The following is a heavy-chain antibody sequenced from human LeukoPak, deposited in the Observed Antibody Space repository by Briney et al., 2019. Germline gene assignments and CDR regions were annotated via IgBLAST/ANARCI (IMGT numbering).Heavy chain of an antibody. CDR3: ASRYSGYDFLGSPGDV. Sequence: ASVKVSCKASGYTFTSYAMNWVRQAPGQGLEWMGWINANTGNPTYAQGFTGRFVFSLDTSVSTAYLQISSLKAEDTAVYYCASRYSGYDFLGSPGDVWGQGTTVTVSS. J-gene: IGHJ6*02. V-gene: IGHV7-4-1*02. D-gene: IGHD5-12*01. CDR1: GYTFTSYA. CDR2: INANTGNP.